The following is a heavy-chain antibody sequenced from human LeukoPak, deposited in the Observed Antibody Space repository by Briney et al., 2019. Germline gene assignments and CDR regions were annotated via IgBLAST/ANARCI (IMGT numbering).Heavy chain of an antibody. J-gene: IGHJ4*02. CDR3: ARQYSSGRGDFDY. CDR2: IYYSGST. CDR1: GGSISSYY. Sequence: SETLSLTCTVSGGSISSYYWSWIRQPPGKGLEWIGYIYYSGSTNYNPSLKSRVTISVDTSKNQFSLKLSSVTAADTAVYYCARQYSSGRGDFDYWGQGTLVTVSS. D-gene: IGHD6-19*01. V-gene: IGHV4-59*08.